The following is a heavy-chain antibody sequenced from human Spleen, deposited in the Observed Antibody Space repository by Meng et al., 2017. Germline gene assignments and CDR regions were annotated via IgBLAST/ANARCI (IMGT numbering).Heavy chain of an antibody. CDR1: GYTFTTHG. CDR3: ARRYDTSAVDPFDI. D-gene: IGHD3-22*01. J-gene: IGHJ3*02. Sequence: ASVKVSCKASGYTFTTHGISWVRQAPGQGLQWMGWTNPNNGDTNYAEKFQDRVTMTRDRSISTAYMELSSLRSDDTAVYYCARRYDTSAVDPFDIWGQGTMVTVSS. CDR2: TNPNNGDT. V-gene: IGHV1-2*02.